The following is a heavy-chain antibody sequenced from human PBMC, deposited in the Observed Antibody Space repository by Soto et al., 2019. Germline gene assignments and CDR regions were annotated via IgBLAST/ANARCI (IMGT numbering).Heavy chain of an antibody. D-gene: IGHD1-26*01. CDR1: GFTFSSYA. Sequence: VQLVESGGGLVKPGGSLRLSCAASGFTFSSYAMHWVRQAPGKGLEWVAVISYDGSNKYYADSVKGRFTISRDNSKNTLYLQMNSLRAEDTAVYYCARDVGATHAFDIWGQGTMVTVSS. CDR2: ISYDGSNK. CDR3: ARDVGATHAFDI. V-gene: IGHV3-30-3*01. J-gene: IGHJ3*02.